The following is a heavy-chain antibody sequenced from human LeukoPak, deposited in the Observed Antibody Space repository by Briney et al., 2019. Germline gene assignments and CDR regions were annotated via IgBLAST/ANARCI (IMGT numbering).Heavy chain of an antibody. D-gene: IGHD7-27*01. CDR1: GGTFSSYT. J-gene: IGHJ4*02. CDR2: VIPILGIA. Sequence: SVKVSCKASGGTFSSYTISWVRQAPGQGLEWMGRVIPILGIANYAQKFQGGVTITADKSTSTAYMELSSLRSEDTAVYYCARASNWGSFDYWGQGTLVTVSS. V-gene: IGHV1-69*02. CDR3: ARASNWGSFDY.